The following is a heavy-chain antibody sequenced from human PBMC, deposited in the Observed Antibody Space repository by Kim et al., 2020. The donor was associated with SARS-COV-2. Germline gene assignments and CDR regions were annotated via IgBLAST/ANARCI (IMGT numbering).Heavy chain of an antibody. CDR3: ARFPTRRRNIVVVPAAFFDY. D-gene: IGHD2-2*01. Sequence: GGSLRLSCAASGFTFSSYWMSWVRQAPGKGLEWVANIKQDGSEKYYVDSVKGQFTISRDNAKNSLYLQMNSLRAEDTAVYYCARFPTRRRNIVVVPAAFFDYWGQGTLVTVSS. J-gene: IGHJ4*02. CDR1: GFTFSSYW. V-gene: IGHV3-7*03. CDR2: IKQDGSEK.